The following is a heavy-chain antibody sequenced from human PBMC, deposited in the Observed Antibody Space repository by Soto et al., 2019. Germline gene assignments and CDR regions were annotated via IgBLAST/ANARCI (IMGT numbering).Heavy chain of an antibody. V-gene: IGHV4-30-4*01. J-gene: IGHJ6*02. CDR1: GGSISSGDYY. CDR2: IYYSGST. D-gene: IGHD2-2*01. CDR3: ARGLDCSSTSCYDYYYYGMDV. Sequence: PSETLSLTRTVSGGSISSGDYYWSWIRQPPGKGLEWIGYIYYSGSTYYNPSLKSRVTISVDTSKNQFSLKLSSVTAADTAVYYCARGLDCSSTSCYDYYYYGMDVWGQGTTVTVSS.